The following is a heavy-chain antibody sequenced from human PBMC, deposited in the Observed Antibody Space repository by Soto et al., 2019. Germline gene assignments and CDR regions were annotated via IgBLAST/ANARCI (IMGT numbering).Heavy chain of an antibody. V-gene: IGHV3-74*01. Sequence: EVQLVESGGGLVQPGGSLRLSCAASGFTFSRYWMHWVRQVPGKGLVWVSRISRDGTTTYYADSVKGRFTISRDNAKNTLSLQMNSLRAEDSALYYCVRGVTDLRSPGCWGQGTLVTVSS. CDR2: ISRDGTTT. CDR1: GFTFSRYW. D-gene: IGHD2-2*01. CDR3: VRGVTDLRSPGC. J-gene: IGHJ4*02.